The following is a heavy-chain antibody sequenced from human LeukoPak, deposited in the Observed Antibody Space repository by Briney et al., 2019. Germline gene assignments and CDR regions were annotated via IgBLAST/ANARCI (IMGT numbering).Heavy chain of an antibody. CDR3: ASAPPGIGGAFDI. J-gene: IGHJ3*02. CDR1: GFTFSSYN. Sequence: PGGSLRLSCAASGFTFSSYNMNWVRQAPGKGLEWVSSISTSSSYIYYADSVKGRFTISRDNAKNSLYLQMNSLRAEDTALYYCASAPPGIGGAFDIWGQGTMVTVSS. V-gene: IGHV3-21*04. D-gene: IGHD6-13*01. CDR2: ISTSSSYI.